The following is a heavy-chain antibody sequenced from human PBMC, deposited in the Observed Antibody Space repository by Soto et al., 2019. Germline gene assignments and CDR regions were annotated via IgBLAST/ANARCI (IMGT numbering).Heavy chain of an antibody. J-gene: IGHJ5*02. D-gene: IGHD5-18*01. V-gene: IGHV4-34*01. CDR3: AGGKRIQLWLLEVGWFDP. Sequence: SETLSLTCAVYGGSFSGYYWSWIRQPPGKGLEWIGEINHSGSTNYNPSLKSRVTISVDTSKNQFSLKLSSVTAADTAVYYCAGGKRIQLWLLEVGWFDPWGQGTLVTVSS. CDR1: GGSFSGYY. CDR2: INHSGST.